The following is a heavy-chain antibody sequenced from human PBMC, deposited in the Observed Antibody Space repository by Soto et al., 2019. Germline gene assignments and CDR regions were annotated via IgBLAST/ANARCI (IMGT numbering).Heavy chain of an antibody. J-gene: IGHJ4*02. CDR2: IYHRGRT. V-gene: IGHV4-30-2*01. CDR1: GGSISSGGYS. Sequence: SETLSLPCAVSGGSISSGGYSWSWIRQPPRKGLEWIGYIYHRGRTYYNPTLQSRVTKSVARCLHPCSLHPNSVTAADPAVSCCGRARGYGYGDNPFNYWGQGTLVTVAS. CDR3: GRARGYGYGDNPFNY. D-gene: IGHD4-17*01.